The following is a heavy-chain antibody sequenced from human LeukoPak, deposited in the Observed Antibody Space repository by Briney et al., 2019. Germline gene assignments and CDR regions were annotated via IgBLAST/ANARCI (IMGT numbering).Heavy chain of an antibody. D-gene: IGHD3-3*01. CDR3: ASLFSYGMDV. Sequence: GRSLRLSCAASGFTFSSYGMHWVRQAPGKGLEWVAVISYDGSNEYYADSVKGRFTISRDNSKNTLYLQMNSLRAEDTAVYYCASLFSYGMDVWGQGTTVTVSS. J-gene: IGHJ6*02. V-gene: IGHV3-30*03. CDR2: ISYDGSNE. CDR1: GFTFSSYG.